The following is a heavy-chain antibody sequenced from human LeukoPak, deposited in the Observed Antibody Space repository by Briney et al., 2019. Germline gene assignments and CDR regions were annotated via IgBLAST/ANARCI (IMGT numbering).Heavy chain of an antibody. Sequence: ASVKVSCKASGYTFTSYHMHWVRQAPGQGLEWMGIINPSGGSTSYAQKFRGRVTMTRDTSTSTVYMELSSLRSEDTAVYYCARGPPPGIAVAGTEAVMDVWGQGTTVTVSS. V-gene: IGHV1-46*01. CDR1: GYTFTSYH. J-gene: IGHJ6*02. CDR3: ARGPPPGIAVAGTEAVMDV. CDR2: INPSGGST. D-gene: IGHD6-19*01.